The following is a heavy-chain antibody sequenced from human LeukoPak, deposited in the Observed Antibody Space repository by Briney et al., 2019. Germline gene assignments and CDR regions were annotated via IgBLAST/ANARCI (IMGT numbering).Heavy chain of an antibody. CDR1: GFTFSSYS. V-gene: IGHV3-21*01. J-gene: IGHJ4*02. D-gene: IGHD3-10*01. CDR2: ISSSSYI. CDR3: ARAFRTRGYFDY. Sequence: GGSLRLSCAASGFTFSSYSMNWVRQAPGKGLEWVSSISSSSYIYYADSVKGRFTISRDNAKNSLYLQMNSLRAEDTAVYYCARAFRTRGYFDYWGQGTLVTVSS.